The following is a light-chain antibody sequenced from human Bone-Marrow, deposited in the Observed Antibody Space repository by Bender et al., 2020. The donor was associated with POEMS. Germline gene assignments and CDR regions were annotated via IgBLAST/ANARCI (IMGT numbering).Light chain of an antibody. CDR3: QTWDSDTAV. CDR2: DVS. V-gene: IGLV2-14*03. Sequence: QSALTQPASVSGSPGQSITISCTGTSSDVGNYNYVSWYQQHPGKAPKVVIYDVSNRPSGIPVRFSGSTSGNTATLTISATQGLDEADYYCQTWDSDTAVFGGGTKLTVL. J-gene: IGLJ3*02. CDR1: SSDVGNYNY.